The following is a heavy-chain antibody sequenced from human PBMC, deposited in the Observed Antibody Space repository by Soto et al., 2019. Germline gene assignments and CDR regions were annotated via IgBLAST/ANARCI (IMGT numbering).Heavy chain of an antibody. CDR1: GGNFSSHA. Sequence: GASVKVSCKASGGNFSSHAISWVRQAPGQGLEWMGGIIPIFGTANYAQKFQGRVTITADKSTSTAYRELSSLRSEDTAVYYCARDRSNHYYDSSGFDYWGQGTLVTVSS. J-gene: IGHJ4*01. D-gene: IGHD3-22*01. CDR3: ARDRSNHYYDSSGFDY. CDR2: IIPIFGTA. V-gene: IGHV1-69*06.